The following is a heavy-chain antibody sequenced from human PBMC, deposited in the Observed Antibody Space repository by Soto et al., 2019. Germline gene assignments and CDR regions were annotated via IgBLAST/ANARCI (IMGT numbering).Heavy chain of an antibody. V-gene: IGHV3-33*01. CDR3: ARRQISPPTRGAASARGGMDV. J-gene: IGHJ6*02. Sequence: QVQLVESGGGVVQPGRSLRLSCAASGFTFNNYGMHWVRQAPGKGLEWVAVIWNDGNGYYYANSVKGRFTISRDNSKNTLYLQMSSVRAEDTAVYYCARRQISPPTRGAASARGGMDVWGQGTTVTVSS. CDR2: IWNDGNGY. CDR1: GFTFNNYG. D-gene: IGHD6-13*01.